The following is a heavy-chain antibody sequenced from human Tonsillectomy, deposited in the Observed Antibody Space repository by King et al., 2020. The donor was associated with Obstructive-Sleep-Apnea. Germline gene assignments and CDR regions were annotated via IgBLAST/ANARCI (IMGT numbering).Heavy chain of an antibody. Sequence: VQLVESGGGLVQPGGSLRLSCAASGFTFSSFWMHWVRQAPGTGLVWVSCINNDGSSTTYADSVKGRFTISRDNAKNTLYLQMNSLRAEDTAVYYCARDLGTRGDSWGQGTLVTVSS. V-gene: IGHV3-74*01. CDR3: ARDLGTRGDS. J-gene: IGHJ4*02. CDR2: INNDGSST. D-gene: IGHD7-27*01. CDR1: GFTFSSFW.